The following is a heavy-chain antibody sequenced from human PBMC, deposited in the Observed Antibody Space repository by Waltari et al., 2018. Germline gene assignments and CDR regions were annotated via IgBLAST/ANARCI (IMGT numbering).Heavy chain of an antibody. CDR1: GFPFRGYT. J-gene: IGHJ4*02. Sequence: EVQLLESGGGLVQPGGSLRLSCVASGFPFRGYTMTWVRQAPGKGLDWVSTIRGSGADTYYADSVKGRFTISRDNSRDTLYLQMNTLTAGDTAIYYCAKSLGDTYGRYPMDYWGQGTLVTVSS. CDR3: AKSLGDTYGRYPMDY. D-gene: IGHD3-10*01. CDR2: IRGSGADT. V-gene: IGHV3-23*01.